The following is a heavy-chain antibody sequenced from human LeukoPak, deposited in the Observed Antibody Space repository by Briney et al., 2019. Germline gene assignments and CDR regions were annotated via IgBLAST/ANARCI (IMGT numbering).Heavy chain of an antibody. CDR2: INSDGSST. J-gene: IGHJ4*02. D-gene: IGHD3-10*01. Sequence: GGSLRLSCAVPGFSVTTNYMSWVRQAPGKGLVWVSRINSDGSSTNYADSVKGRFTISRDNAKNTLHLQMNSLRAEDTAVYYCARGARGSGTASDYWGQGTLVTVSS. V-gene: IGHV3-74*01. CDR1: GFSVTTNY. CDR3: ARGARGSGTASDY.